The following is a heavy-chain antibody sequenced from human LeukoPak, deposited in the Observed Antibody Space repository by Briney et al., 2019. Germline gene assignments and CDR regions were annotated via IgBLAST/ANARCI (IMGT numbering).Heavy chain of an antibody. D-gene: IGHD5-18*01. Sequence: GGSLRLSCTASGFTFGDYAMSWVRQAPGKGLEWVSYISSSGNIKYYADSVKGRFTVSRDNAKKSLYLQMNSLRAEDTAVYYCARAGYNYGSPEHDYWGQGTLVTVSS. V-gene: IGHV3-11*01. CDR2: ISSSGNIK. J-gene: IGHJ4*02. CDR1: GFTFGDYA. CDR3: ARAGYNYGSPEHDY.